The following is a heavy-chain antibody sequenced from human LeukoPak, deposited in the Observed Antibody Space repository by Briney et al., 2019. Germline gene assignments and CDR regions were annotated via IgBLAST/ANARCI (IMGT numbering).Heavy chain of an antibody. Sequence: SGTLSLTCAVYGGSFSGYYWSWIRQPPGKGLEWIGEINHSGSTNYNPSLKSRVTISVDTSKNQFSLKLSSVTAADTAVYYCARGSNDFWSGYYLLDYWGQGTLVTVSS. J-gene: IGHJ4*02. CDR3: ARGSNDFWSGYYLLDY. V-gene: IGHV4-34*01. CDR2: INHSGST. D-gene: IGHD3-3*01. CDR1: GGSFSGYY.